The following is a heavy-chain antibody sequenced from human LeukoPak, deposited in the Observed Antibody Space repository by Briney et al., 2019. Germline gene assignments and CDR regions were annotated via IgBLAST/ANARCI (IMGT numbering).Heavy chain of an antibody. CDR2: INPSGGNT. D-gene: IGHD1-14*01. Sequence: ASVKVSCKASGYTFTSYYMHWVRQAPGQGLEWMGIINPSGGNTSYAQKFQGRVTMTRDMSTSTVYMELSSLRSEDTAVYYCARNRPDPRHENYYYMDVWGKGTTATVSS. V-gene: IGHV1-46*01. CDR3: ARNRPDPRHENYYYMDV. J-gene: IGHJ6*03. CDR1: GYTFTSYY.